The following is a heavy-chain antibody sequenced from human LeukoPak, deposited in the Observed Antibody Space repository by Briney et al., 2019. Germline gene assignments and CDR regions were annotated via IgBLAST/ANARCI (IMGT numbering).Heavy chain of an antibody. CDR1: GYSFTSYW. Sequence: GESLKISCKCSGYSFTSYWIGWVRQMPGKGLEWMGIIYPGGSDTRFSPSFQGQVTISADKSITTAYPQWSSLKASDTAMYYCATSNDYWGQGTLVTVSS. CDR3: ATSNDY. J-gene: IGHJ4*02. CDR2: IYPGGSDT. D-gene: IGHD4/OR15-4a*01. V-gene: IGHV5-51*01.